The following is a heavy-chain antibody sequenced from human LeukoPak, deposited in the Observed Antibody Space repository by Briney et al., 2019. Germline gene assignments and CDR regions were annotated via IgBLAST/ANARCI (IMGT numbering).Heavy chain of an antibody. D-gene: IGHD1-26*01. Sequence: ASVKVSCKASGYTFTSYFMYWVRQAPGQGLEWMGIINPSGGNTNYAQRFQGRVTMTRDTSTSTVYMELSSLRSEDTAVYYCAKDRLVGATVYWGQGTLVTVSS. CDR1: GYTFTSYF. J-gene: IGHJ4*02. CDR3: AKDRLVGATVY. CDR2: INPSGGNT. V-gene: IGHV1-46*01.